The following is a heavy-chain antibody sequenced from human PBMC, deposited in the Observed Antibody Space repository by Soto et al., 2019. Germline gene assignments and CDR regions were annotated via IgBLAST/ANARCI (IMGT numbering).Heavy chain of an antibody. V-gene: IGHV1-3*01. CDR1: GYTFSNHA. CDR2: ISAGNGDT. D-gene: IGHD3-9*01. J-gene: IGHJ3*02. CDR3: ARAFEYYDILTGYYPDTFDT. Sequence: ASVKVSCKASGYTFSNHAMHWVRQAPGQGLEWMGWISAGNGDTKYSQKFQDRVTITRDTSASTAYMELSSLRSEDTAVYYCARAFEYYDILTGYYPDTFDTWGQGTMVTVS.